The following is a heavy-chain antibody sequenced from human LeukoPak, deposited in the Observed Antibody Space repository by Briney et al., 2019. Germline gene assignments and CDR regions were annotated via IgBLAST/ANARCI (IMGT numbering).Heavy chain of an antibody. CDR2: IYNSGST. CDR3: ASDYYDSSGYHSYDY. J-gene: IGHJ4*02. D-gene: IGHD3-22*01. V-gene: IGHV4-38-2*02. CDR1: GYSISSGYF. Sequence: SETLSLTCTVSGYSISSGYFWGWIRQPPGKGLEWIGTIYNSGSTYYNASLESRVTISVDTSKNQFSLKLSSVTAADTAVYYCASDYYDSSGYHSYDYWGQGTLVTVSS.